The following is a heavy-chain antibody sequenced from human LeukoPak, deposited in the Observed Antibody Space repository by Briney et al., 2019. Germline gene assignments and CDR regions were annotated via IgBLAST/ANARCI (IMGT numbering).Heavy chain of an antibody. J-gene: IGHJ4*02. CDR2: ITGSGGFT. V-gene: IGHV3-23*01. CDR1: GLPFSTYA. Sequence: GGSLRLSCAASGLPFSTYAMNWVRQAPVKGLEWVSVITGSGGFTQYADSVKGRFTISRDNSKNTVYLQMNSLRVEDTALYYCVRSLDYWGQGTLVTVSS. CDR3: VRSLDY.